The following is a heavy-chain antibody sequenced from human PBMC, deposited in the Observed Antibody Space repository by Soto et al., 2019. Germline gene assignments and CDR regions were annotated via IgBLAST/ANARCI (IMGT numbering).Heavy chain of an antibody. D-gene: IGHD3-22*01. V-gene: IGHV1-18*01. CDR2: ISPYNDDT. Sequence: ASVKVSCKASGYSFSSYGSTWVRQAPGQGLEWLGWISPYNDDTKYAQRLQGRVTMTTDTSTRTAYMDIRGLRSDDTAIYYCARGGYYDSSGARNYHYYGMDVWGQGTTVTVS. J-gene: IGHJ6*02. CDR3: ARGGYYDSSGARNYHYYGMDV. CDR1: GYSFSSYG.